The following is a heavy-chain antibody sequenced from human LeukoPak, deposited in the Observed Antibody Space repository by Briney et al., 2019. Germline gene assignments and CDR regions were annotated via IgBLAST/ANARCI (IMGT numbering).Heavy chain of an antibody. Sequence: SETLSLTCAVYGVSFSGYYWSWIRQPPGKGLEWIGEINHSGSTNYNPSLKSRVTISVDTSKNQFSLKLSSVTAADTAVYYCARFRGYGSGSYFDYWGQGTLVTVSS. J-gene: IGHJ4*02. CDR1: GVSFSGYY. CDR3: ARFRGYGSGSYFDY. D-gene: IGHD3-10*01. CDR2: INHSGST. V-gene: IGHV4-34*01.